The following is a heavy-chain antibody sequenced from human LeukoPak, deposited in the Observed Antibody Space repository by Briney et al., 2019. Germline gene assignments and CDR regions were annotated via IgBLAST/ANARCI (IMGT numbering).Heavy chain of an antibody. CDR3: ARSRGGLEDY. J-gene: IGHJ4*02. V-gene: IGHV3-7*03. CDR2: INQDGSEK. CDR1: GFTFSNYW. Sequence: PGGSLRLSCAASGFTFSNYWMSWVRQAPGKGLEWVANINQDGSEKDYVDSVKGRFTISRDSAKNSLYLQMNSLRVEDTAVYYCARSRGGLEDYWGQGTLVSVSS. D-gene: IGHD3-16*01.